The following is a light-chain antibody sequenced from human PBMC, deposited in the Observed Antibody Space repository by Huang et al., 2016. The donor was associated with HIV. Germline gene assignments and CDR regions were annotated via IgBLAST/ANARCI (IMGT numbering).Light chain of an antibody. J-gene: IGKJ1*01. CDR2: GAS. CDR3: QQSYSSS. CDR1: QSNSNY. V-gene: IGKV1-39*01. Sequence: DIQMTQSPSSLSASVGDRVTITCRSSQSNSNYVNWYQQRPGKAPKLLIFGASSLQSGVPSRFSGSGSGTDFTLTISSLQPEDFATYYCQQSYSSSFGQGTKVEI.